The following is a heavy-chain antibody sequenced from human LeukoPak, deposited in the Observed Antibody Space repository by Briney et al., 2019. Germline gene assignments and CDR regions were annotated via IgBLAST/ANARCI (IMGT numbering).Heavy chain of an antibody. V-gene: IGHV4-30-2*01. D-gene: IGHD2-2*01. J-gene: IGHJ3*02. CDR2: IYHSGST. CDR3: PRAIPAEGAFDI. Sequence: SETLSLTCAVSGGSISSGGYSWSWIRQPPGKGLEWIGYIYHSGSTYYNPSLKSRVTISVDRSKNQFSLKLSSVTAADTAVYYCPRAIPAEGAFDIWGQGTMVTVS. CDR1: GGSISSGGYS.